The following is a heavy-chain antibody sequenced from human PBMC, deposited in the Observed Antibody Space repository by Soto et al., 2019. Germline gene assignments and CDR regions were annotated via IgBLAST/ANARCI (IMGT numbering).Heavy chain of an antibody. V-gene: IGHV3-15*07. CDR3: TTDAYYGGNSVLDY. CDR2: IKSKTDGGTT. J-gene: IGHJ4*02. CDR1: GFTFSNAW. D-gene: IGHD4-17*01. Sequence: GGSLRLSCAASGFTFSNAWINWVRQAPGKGLEWVGRIKSKTDGGTTDYAAPVKGRFAISRDDSNNMVYLQMNSLKIEDTAVYYCTTDAYYGGNSVLDYWGQGTLVTVSS.